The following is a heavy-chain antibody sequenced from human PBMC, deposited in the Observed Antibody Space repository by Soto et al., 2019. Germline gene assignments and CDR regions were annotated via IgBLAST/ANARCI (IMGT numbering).Heavy chain of an antibody. J-gene: IGHJ4*02. D-gene: IGHD3-22*01. V-gene: IGHV3-23*01. CDR2: ISGSGGST. Sequence: GESLKISCAASGFTFSSYAMSWVRQAPGKGLEWVSAISGSGGSTYYADSVKGRFTISRDNSKNTLYLQMNSLSAEDTAVYYCAKMGPNHDSSGYSAYSDQGPLVTVS. CDR1: GFTFSSYA. CDR3: AKMGPNHDSSGYSAY.